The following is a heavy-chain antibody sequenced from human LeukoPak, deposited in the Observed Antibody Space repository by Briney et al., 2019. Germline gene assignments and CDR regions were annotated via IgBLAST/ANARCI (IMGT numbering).Heavy chain of an antibody. J-gene: IGHJ5*02. CDR1: GFTFSSYW. CDR3: AKDLVATMIVVGGFDP. Sequence: GGSLRLSCAASGFTFSSYWMSWVRQAPGKGLEWVANIKQDGSEKYYVDSVKGRFTISRDNAKNSLYLQMNSLRAEDTAVYYCAKDLVATMIVVGGFDPWGQGTLVTVSS. CDR2: IKQDGSEK. D-gene: IGHD3-22*01. V-gene: IGHV3-7*03.